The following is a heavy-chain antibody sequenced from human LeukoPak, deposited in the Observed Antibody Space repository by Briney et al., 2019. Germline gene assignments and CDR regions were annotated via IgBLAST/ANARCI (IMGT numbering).Heavy chain of an antibody. CDR1: GFTFSSYA. V-gene: IGHV3-30-3*01. CDR2: ISYDGSNK. J-gene: IGHJ6*02. Sequence: GGSLRLSCAASGFTFSSYAMHWVRQAPGKGLEWVAVISYDGSNKYYADSVKGRFTISRDNSKNTLYLQMNSLRAEDTAVYYCGRDGITIFGRYGLDVWGQGTTVTVSS. D-gene: IGHD3-9*01. CDR3: GRDGITIFGRYGLDV.